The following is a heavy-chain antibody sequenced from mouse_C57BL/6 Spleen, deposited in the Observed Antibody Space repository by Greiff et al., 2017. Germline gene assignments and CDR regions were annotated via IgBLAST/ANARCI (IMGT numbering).Heavy chain of an antibody. CDR1: GYAFSSYW. J-gene: IGHJ2*01. CDR2: IYPGDGDT. V-gene: IGHV1-80*01. CDR3: ARERYYGSSYVDY. D-gene: IGHD1-1*01. Sequence: QVQLQQSGAELVKPGASVKISCKASGYAFSSYWMNWVKQRPGKGLEWIGQIYPGDGDTNYNGKFKGKATRTADKSSSTAYMQLSSLTSEDSAVYFCARERYYGSSYVDYWGQGTTLTVSS.